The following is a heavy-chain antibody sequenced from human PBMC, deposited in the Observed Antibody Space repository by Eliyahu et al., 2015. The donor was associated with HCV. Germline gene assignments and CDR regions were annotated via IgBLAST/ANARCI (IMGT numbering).Heavy chain of an antibody. V-gene: IGHV3-30*18. CDR3: AKSWNSGLPDY. CDR2: ILYDGINK. Sequence: QVQLVESGGGVVQPGRSLRLSCGXXGFAFSSHHMHWVRQAPGKGLEWVALILYDGINKRYADSVKGRFTISRDNSKNTLFLQINSLTAEDTALYYCAKSWNSGLPDYWGQGTLVIVSS. CDR1: GFAFSSHH. J-gene: IGHJ4*02. D-gene: IGHD1-7*01.